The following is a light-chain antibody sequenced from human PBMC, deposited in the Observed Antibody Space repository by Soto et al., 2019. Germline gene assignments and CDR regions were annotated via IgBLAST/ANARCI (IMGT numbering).Light chain of an antibody. J-gene: IGKJ1*01. Sequence: EIVLTQSPGTLSLSPGEIATLSFSASQSVSSYLAWYQQKPGQAPRLLIYDVSNRATGTPARFSGGGSGTDFTLTISNLEPEDFAVYYCQQRSDWPWTFGQGTKVDIK. CDR1: QSVSSY. CDR2: DVS. V-gene: IGKV3-11*01. CDR3: QQRSDWPWT.